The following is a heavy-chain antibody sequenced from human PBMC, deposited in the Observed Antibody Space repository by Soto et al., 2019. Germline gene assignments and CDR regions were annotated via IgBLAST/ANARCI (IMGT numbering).Heavy chain of an antibody. J-gene: IGHJ4*02. CDR3: ARGGVDYYDSSGYYFSPYYLDY. CDR1: GGSISSYY. Sequence: SETLSLTCTVSGGSISSYYWSWIRQPPGKGLEWIGYIYYSGSTNYNPSLKSRVTISVDTSKNQFSLKLSSVTAADTAVYYCARGGVDYYDSSGYYFSPYYLDYWGQGTLVTVS. CDR2: IYYSGST. V-gene: IGHV4-59*01. D-gene: IGHD3-22*01.